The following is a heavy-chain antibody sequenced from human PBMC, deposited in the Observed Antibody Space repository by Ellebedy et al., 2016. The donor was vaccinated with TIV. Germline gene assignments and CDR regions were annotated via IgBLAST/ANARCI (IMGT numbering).Heavy chain of an antibody. CDR1: GGSISSYY. J-gene: IGHJ4*02. CDR2: ISYSGST. V-gene: IGHV4-59*12. Sequence: MPSETLSLTCTVSGGSISSYYWSWIRQPPGKGLEWIGYISYSGSTNYNPSLKSRVTISVDTSKNQFSLRLSSVTAADTAVYYCAREKVGAAMVSFDYWGQGTLVTVSS. CDR3: AREKVGAAMVSFDY. D-gene: IGHD5-18*01.